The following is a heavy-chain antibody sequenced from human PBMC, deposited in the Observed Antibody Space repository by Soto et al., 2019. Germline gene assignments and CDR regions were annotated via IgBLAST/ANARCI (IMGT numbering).Heavy chain of an antibody. J-gene: IGHJ6*03. CDR3: TATEPYYDFWSGRYYYYYMDV. CDR2: IKSKTDGGTT. Sequence: PGGSLRLSCAASGFTFSNAWMSWVRQAPGKGLEWVGRIKSKTDGGTTDYAAPVKGRFTISRDDSKNTLYLQMNSLKTEDTAVYYCTATEPYYDFWSGRYYYYYMDVGGKGTTVTV. V-gene: IGHV3-15*01. D-gene: IGHD3-3*01. CDR1: GFTFSNAW.